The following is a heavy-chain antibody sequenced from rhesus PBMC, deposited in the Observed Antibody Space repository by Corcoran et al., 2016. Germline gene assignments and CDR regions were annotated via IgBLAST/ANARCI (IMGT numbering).Heavy chain of an antibody. J-gene: IGHJ6*01. CDR3: TRVLPNYGLDS. D-gene: IGHD3S6*01. CDR2: ISYPGKTV. CDR1: GFTFGYYG. Sequence: VRWGGSGGGLARPGGSLRLPCDASGFTFGYYGMHWVRQSPGKGLEWVSSISYPGKTVYYADSVKGRFTVSRDNAKNSLSLQMSSLKAEDTAVYYCTRVLPNYGLDSWGQGVVVTVSS. V-gene: IGHV3-183*02.